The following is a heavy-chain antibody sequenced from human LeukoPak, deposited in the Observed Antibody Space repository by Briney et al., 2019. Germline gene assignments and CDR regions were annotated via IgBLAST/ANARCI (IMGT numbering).Heavy chain of an antibody. CDR1: GFTFSSYG. CDR3: AKDHYGDYDEGLFDY. CDR2: IRYDGSNK. J-gene: IGHJ4*02. D-gene: IGHD4-17*01. V-gene: IGHV3-30*02. Sequence: GGSLRLSCAASGFTFSSYGMHWVRQAPGKGLEWVAFIRYDGSNKYYADSVKGRFTISRDNSKNTLYLQMNSLRAEDTAVYYCAKDHYGDYDEGLFDYWGQGTLVTVSS.